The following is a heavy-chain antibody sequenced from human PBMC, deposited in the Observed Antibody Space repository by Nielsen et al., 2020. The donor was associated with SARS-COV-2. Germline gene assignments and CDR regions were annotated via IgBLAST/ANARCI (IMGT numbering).Heavy chain of an antibody. CDR3: ARTSDSSSWDFDY. D-gene: IGHD6-13*01. CDR2: ISYDGSNK. Sequence: GESLKISCAASGFTFSSYGMHWVRQAPGKGLEWVAVISYDGSNKYYADSVKGRFTISRDNSKNTLYLQMNSLRAEDTAVYYCARTSDSSSWDFDYWGQGTLVTVSS. J-gene: IGHJ4*02. V-gene: IGHV3-33*05. CDR1: GFTFSSYG.